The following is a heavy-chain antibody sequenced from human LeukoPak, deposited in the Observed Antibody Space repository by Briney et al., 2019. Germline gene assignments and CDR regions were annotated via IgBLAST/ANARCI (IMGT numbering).Heavy chain of an antibody. V-gene: IGHV3-23*01. J-gene: IGHJ4*02. CDR2: ITGSGGST. CDR3: ARVGSPLDY. D-gene: IGHD6-13*01. Sequence: GGSLRLSCAASGFTFSSHAMGWVRQAPGKGLEWVSSITGSGGSTYYGDSVKGRFTISRDNAKNSLYLQMNSLRAEDTAVYYCARVGSPLDYWGQGTLVTVSS. CDR1: GFTFSSHA.